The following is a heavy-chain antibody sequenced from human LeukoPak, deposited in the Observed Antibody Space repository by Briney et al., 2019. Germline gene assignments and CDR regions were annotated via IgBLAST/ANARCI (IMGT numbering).Heavy chain of an antibody. Sequence: GASVKVSCTASGYTLTDYYIHWVRQAPGQGLEWMGWITPSSGGTIYAQKFQGRVTMTRDMSISTAYMELSRLRSDDTAVYYCAKVASTTRRHDAFDIWGQGTLVTVSS. V-gene: IGHV1-2*02. J-gene: IGHJ3*02. D-gene: IGHD1-1*01. CDR3: AKVASTTRRHDAFDI. CDR2: ITPSSGGT. CDR1: GYTLTDYY.